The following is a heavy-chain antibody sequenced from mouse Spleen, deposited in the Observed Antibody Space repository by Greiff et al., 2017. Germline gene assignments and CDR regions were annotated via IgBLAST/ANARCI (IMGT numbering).Heavy chain of an antibody. V-gene: IGHV1-4*01. J-gene: IGHJ4*01. Sequence: VKLQESGAELARPGASVKMSCKASGYTFTSYTMHWVKQRPGQGLEWIGYINPSSGYTKYNQKFKDKATLTADKSSSTAYMQLSSLTSEDSAVYYCAGGSYAMDYWGQGTSVTVSS. D-gene: IGHD1-1*02. CDR1: GYTFTSYT. CDR3: AGGSYAMDY. CDR2: INPSSGYT.